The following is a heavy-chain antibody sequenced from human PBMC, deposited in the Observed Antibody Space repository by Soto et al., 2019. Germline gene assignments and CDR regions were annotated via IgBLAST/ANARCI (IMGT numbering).Heavy chain of an antibody. CDR1: GITFSNYM. CDR2: ITAGGDGT. V-gene: IGHV3-23*01. CDR3: APHVYCSGGSCQYDAFAI. J-gene: IGHJ3*02. Sequence: EVQVLESGGGLVQPGGSLRLSCEASGITFSNYMMTWIRQAPGKGLEWGSTITAGGDGTYYADSVKGRFTMSRETSKNALYSQMNSLRAEDTAVYYCAPHVYCSGGSCQYDAFAIRGQGTMVTVSS. D-gene: IGHD2-15*01.